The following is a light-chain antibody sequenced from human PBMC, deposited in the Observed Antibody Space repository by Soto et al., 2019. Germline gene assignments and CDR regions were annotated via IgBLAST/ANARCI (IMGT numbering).Light chain of an antibody. J-gene: IGKJ1*01. CDR2: ATS. CDR3: QQNKDWPGT. CDR1: QSVSRTY. V-gene: IGKV3D-20*02. Sequence: EIVSTQSPGTLSLSPGERATLSCRASQSVSRTYLAWYQQKPVQAPRLLIYATSSRATGIPDRFSGSGSGTDFTLTISRLEPEDFGVYYCQQNKDWPGTFGQGTKVDIK.